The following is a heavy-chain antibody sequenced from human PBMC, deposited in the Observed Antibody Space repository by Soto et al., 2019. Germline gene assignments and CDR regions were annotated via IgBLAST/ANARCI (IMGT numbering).Heavy chain of an antibody. Sequence: SLRLSCAASGFTFSSYSMNWVRQAPGKGLEWVSYISSSSSTIYYADSVKGRFTISRDNAKNSLYLQMNSLRAEDTAVYYCARELAITFGGVIAPYNWFDPWGQGTQVTVSS. CDR3: ARELAITFGGVIAPYNWFDP. D-gene: IGHD3-16*02. CDR2: ISSSSSTI. J-gene: IGHJ5*02. V-gene: IGHV3-48*01. CDR1: GFTFSSYS.